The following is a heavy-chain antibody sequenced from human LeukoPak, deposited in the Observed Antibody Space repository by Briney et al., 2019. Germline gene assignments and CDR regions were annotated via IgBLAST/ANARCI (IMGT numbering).Heavy chain of an antibody. CDR2: ISGSGSTI. CDR3: AREGRYFFDY. Sequence: GGSLRLSCAASGFTFNNAWMSWVRQAPGKGLEWVSYISGSGSTIYYADSVKGRFTISRDNAKNSLYLQMNSLRAEDTAVYYCAREGRYFFDYWGQGTLVTVSS. V-gene: IGHV3-11*04. J-gene: IGHJ4*02. CDR1: GFTFNNAW. D-gene: IGHD3-9*01.